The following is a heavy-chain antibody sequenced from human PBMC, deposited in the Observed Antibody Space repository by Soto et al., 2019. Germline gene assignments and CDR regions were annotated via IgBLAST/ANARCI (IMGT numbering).Heavy chain of an antibody. CDR2: ISDDGASI. CDR1: GFSFSSFA. V-gene: IGHV3-48*03. CDR3: AKENSVQAWLHHFDH. J-gene: IGHJ4*02. D-gene: IGHD5-18*01. Sequence: GGSLRLSCEASGFSFSSFAMNWVRQAPGRGLEWVSYISDDGASIYYADSLKGRFTISRDNAKNSLSLQMNNLRAEDTAVYYCAKENSVQAWLHHFDHWGLGTLVTVSS.